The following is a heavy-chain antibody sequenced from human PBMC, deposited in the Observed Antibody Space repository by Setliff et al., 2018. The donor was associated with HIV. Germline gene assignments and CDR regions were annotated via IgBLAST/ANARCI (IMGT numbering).Heavy chain of an antibody. CDR3: VHRVVWGGLDV. CDR2: IHWNDAN. Sequence: ESGPTLVNPTQTLTLTCTFSGFLLTTSGVGVGWIRQPPGKALEWLAVIHWNDANHYSTSLKTRLSITKDTSKNQMVLTMTNMDPVDTATYYCVHRVVWGGLDVWGQGTTVTVSS. V-gene: IGHV2-5*01. CDR1: GFLLTTSGVG. J-gene: IGHJ6*02. D-gene: IGHD2-8*02.